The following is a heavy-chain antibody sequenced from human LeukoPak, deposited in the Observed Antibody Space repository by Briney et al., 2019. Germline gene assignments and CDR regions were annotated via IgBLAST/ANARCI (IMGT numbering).Heavy chain of an antibody. D-gene: IGHD6-25*01. V-gene: IGHV4-34*01. CDR1: GGSFSGYY. Sequence: KSSETLSLTCAVYGGSFSGYYWSWIRQPPGKGLEWIGSVYYGRSPYFNPSLESRATISVDTSKNHFSLKMSSVTAADTAVYYCARSSGTGTFSYWGQGTLVTDSS. J-gene: IGHJ4*02. CDR3: ARSSGTGTFSY. CDR2: VYYGRSP.